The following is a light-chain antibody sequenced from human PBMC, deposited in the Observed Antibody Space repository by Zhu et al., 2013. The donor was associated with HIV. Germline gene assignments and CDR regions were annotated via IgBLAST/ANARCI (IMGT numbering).Light chain of an antibody. V-gene: IGKV1-5*01. CDR1: QSISTW. CDR2: DAS. Sequence: DIQMTQSPSTLSASVGDRVTITCRASQSISTWLAWFQQKPGKAPKILIYDASTLEGGVPSRFSGSGSGTEFTLTISSLQSEDFAVYYCQHYGNSKWTFGQGTKVEIK. J-gene: IGKJ1*01. CDR3: QHYGNSKWT.